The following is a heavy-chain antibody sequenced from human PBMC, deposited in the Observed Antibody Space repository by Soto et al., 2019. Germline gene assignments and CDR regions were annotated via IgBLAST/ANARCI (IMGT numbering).Heavy chain of an antibody. V-gene: IGHV3-7*05. CDR2: IKQDGSEK. CDR3: ARVGQSIAATPADYYGMDV. J-gene: IGHJ6*02. CDR1: GFTFSSYW. D-gene: IGHD6-6*01. Sequence: QSGGSLRLSCAASGFTFSSYWMSWVRQAPGKGLEWVANIKQDGSEKYYVDSVKGRFTISRDNAKNSLYLQMNSLRAEDTAVYYCARVGQSIAATPADYYGMDVWGQGTTVTVSS.